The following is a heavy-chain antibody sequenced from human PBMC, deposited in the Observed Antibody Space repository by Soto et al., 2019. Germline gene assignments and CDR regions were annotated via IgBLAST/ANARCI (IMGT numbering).Heavy chain of an antibody. Sequence: QVQLQESGPGLVKPSETLSLTCTVSGGSISSYYWSWIRQPPGKGLEWIGYIYYSGSTNYNPSLKSRVTISVDTSKNQFSLKLSSVTAADTAVYYCARLDRSFDYWGQGTLVTVSS. V-gene: IGHV4-59*08. CDR1: GGSISSYY. CDR3: ARLDRSFDY. J-gene: IGHJ4*02. CDR2: IYYSGST.